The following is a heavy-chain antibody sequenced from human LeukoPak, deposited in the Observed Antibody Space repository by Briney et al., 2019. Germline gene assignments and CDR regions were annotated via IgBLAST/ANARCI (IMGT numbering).Heavy chain of an antibody. Sequence: SETLSLTCAVSGGSISSGGYSWSWIRQPPGKGLEWIGYIYHSGSTYYNPSLKSRVTISVDTSKNQFSLKLSSVTAADTAVYYCARDQNYYGMDVWGQGTTVTVSS. CDR1: GGSISSGGYS. V-gene: IGHV4-30-2*05. CDR2: IYHSGST. J-gene: IGHJ6*02. CDR3: ARDQNYYGMDV.